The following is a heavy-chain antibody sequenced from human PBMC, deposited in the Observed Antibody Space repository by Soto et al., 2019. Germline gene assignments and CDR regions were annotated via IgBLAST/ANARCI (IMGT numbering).Heavy chain of an antibody. CDR3: ARSSATPNGWWGFGLDV. CDR1: GFTFSDYY. V-gene: IGHV3-11*01. J-gene: IGHJ6*02. CDR2: ISSSSTNTI. D-gene: IGHD2-15*01. Sequence: QVQLVESGGGLVKPGGSLRLSCAASGFTFSDYYMTWIRQAPGKGLEWVSYISSSSTNTINYADSGKGRFTISRDNAKNSLYLQINSLRAEDTAVYYCARSSATPNGWWGFGLDVWGQGTSVIVSS.